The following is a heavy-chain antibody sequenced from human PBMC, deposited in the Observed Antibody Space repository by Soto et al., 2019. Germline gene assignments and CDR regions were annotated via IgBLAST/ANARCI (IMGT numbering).Heavy chain of an antibody. CDR3: ARQRTSVVTQAYFDV. V-gene: IGHV4-39*01. CDR1: GDSISSRGDY. CDR2: IYYSGST. D-gene: IGHD2-21*02. J-gene: IGHJ4*02. Sequence: SETRALSWTVTGDSISSRGDYWVWIRQPPGKGLDWIGSIYYSGSTYNNPSLRSRVSMSIDTSKDQFSLKLKSVTAADTALYFCARQRTSVVTQAYFDVWGPGSLVTVSS.